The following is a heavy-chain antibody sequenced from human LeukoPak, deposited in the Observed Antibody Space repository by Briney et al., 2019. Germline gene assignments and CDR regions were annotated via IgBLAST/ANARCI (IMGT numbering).Heavy chain of an antibody. V-gene: IGHV3-23*01. CDR1: GFTLRSSD. D-gene: IGHD5-24*01. CDR3: ARDRLGDGYIREFDS. Sequence: GGSLRLSCAASGFTLRSSDMNWIRQAPGKGLEWVSAISGSVGGTTYYANSVKGRFTISRDNAENSLYLHMNSLRAEDTAIYYCARDRLGDGYIREFDSWGQGTLVIVSS. CDR2: ISGSVGGTT. J-gene: IGHJ4*02.